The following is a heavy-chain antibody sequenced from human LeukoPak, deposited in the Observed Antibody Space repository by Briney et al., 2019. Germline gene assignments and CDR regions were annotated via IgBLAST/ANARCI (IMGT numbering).Heavy chain of an antibody. CDR2: IRYDGNNK. CDR1: GFTFSSYG. V-gene: IGHV3-33*01. J-gene: IGHJ4*02. D-gene: IGHD5-24*01. CDR3: ARASDGYNPLGGDY. Sequence: GGSLRLSCAASGFTFSSYGMHWVRQAPGKGLEWVAVIRYDGNNKYYADSVKGRFTISRDNSKNTLYLQMNSLRAEDTAVYYCARASDGYNPLGGDYWGQGTQVTVSS.